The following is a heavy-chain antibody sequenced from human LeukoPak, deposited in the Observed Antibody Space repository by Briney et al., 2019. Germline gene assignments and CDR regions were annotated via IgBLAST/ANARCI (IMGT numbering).Heavy chain of an antibody. CDR3: ARDQGTSGGWPAVGRMGYFDY. Sequence: GGSLRLSCAASGFTFSSYSMNWVRQAPGKGGEWVSYISSSSSTIYYADSVKGRFTISRDNAKNTVYLQMNSLRVEDTAVYYCARDQGTSGGWPAVGRMGYFDYWGQGTLVTVSS. CDR1: GFTFSSYS. CDR2: ISSSSSTI. V-gene: IGHV3-48*01. J-gene: IGHJ4*02. D-gene: IGHD6-19*01.